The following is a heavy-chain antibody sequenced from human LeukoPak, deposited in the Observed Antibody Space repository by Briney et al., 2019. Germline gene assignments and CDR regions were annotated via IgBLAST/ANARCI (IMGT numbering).Heavy chain of an antibody. Sequence: SETLSLTCTVSGGSISSYYWSWIRQPTGKGLEWIGYIYYSGSTNYNPSLKSRVTISVDTSKNQFSLKLSSVTAADTAVYYCARSYLWFGNKKTYYFDYWGQGTLVTVSS. CDR1: GGSISSYY. CDR3: ARSYLWFGNKKTYYFDY. D-gene: IGHD3-10*01. CDR2: IYYSGST. V-gene: IGHV4-59*01. J-gene: IGHJ4*02.